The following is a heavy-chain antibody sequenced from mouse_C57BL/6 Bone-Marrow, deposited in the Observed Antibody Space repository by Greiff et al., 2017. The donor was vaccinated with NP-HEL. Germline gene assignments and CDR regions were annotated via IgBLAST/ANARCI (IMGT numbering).Heavy chain of an antibody. V-gene: IGHV1-82*01. J-gene: IGHJ3*01. CDR1: GYAFSSSW. CDR2: IYPGDGDT. D-gene: IGHD2-2*01. CDR3: AINHYGYPFAY. Sequence: VQRVESGPELVKPGASVKISCKASGYAFSSSWMNWVKQRPGKGLEWIGRIYPGDGDTNYNGKFKGKATLTADKSSSTAYMQLSSLESEDSAVYFCAINHYGYPFAYWGQGTLVTVSA.